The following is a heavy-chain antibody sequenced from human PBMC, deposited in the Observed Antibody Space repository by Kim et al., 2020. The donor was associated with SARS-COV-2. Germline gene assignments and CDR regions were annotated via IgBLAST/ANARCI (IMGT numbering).Heavy chain of an antibody. Sequence: GGSLRLSCAASGFTFSSYSMNWVRQAPGKGLEWVSSISSSSSYIYYADSVKGRFTISRDNAKNSLYLQMNSLRAEDTAVYYCARDAHVIGRCFGELDYWGQGTLVTVSS. CDR1: GFTFSSYS. V-gene: IGHV3-21*01. D-gene: IGHD3-10*01. CDR2: ISSSSSYI. CDR3: ARDAHVIGRCFGELDY. J-gene: IGHJ4*02.